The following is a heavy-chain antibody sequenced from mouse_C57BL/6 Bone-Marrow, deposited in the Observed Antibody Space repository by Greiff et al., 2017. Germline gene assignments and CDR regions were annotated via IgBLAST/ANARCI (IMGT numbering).Heavy chain of an antibody. D-gene: IGHD4-1*01. CDR3: ARSGPLGRSFDY. CDR1: GYTFTSYW. V-gene: IGHV1-55*01. J-gene: IGHJ2*01. CDR2: IYPTSGST. Sequence: QVQLQQPGAELVKPGASVKMSCKASGYTFTSYWITWVKQRPGQGLEWIGDIYPTSGSTNYNEKFKSKAILTVDTSSNTAYMQLSSLTSEDSAVFYCARSGPLGRSFDYWGQGTTLTVSA.